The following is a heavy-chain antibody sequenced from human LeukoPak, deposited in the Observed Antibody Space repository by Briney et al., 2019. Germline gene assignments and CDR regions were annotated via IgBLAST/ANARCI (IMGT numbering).Heavy chain of an antibody. J-gene: IGHJ4*02. D-gene: IGHD6-19*01. V-gene: IGHV3-9*01. CDR3: AKDGGYSSGWSNILFDY. CDR1: GFTFDDYA. Sequence: PGGSLRLSCAASGFTFDDYAMHWVRQAPGKGLEWVSGISWNSGSIGYADSVKGRFTISRDNAKNSLYLQMNSLRAEDTALYYCAKDGGYSSGWSNILFDYWGQGTLVTVSS. CDR2: ISWNSGSI.